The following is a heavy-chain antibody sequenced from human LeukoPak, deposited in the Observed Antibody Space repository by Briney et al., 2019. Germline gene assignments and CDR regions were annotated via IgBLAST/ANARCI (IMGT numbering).Heavy chain of an antibody. CDR3: ARDRGATHLDY. D-gene: IGHD1-26*01. J-gene: IGHJ4*02. Sequence: SETLSLTCAVYGGSFSGYYWSWIRQPPGKGLEWIGEINHSGSTNYNPSLKSRVTISVDTSKNQFSLKLSSVTAADTAVYYCARDRGATHLDYWGQGTLVTVSS. CDR1: GGSFSGYY. V-gene: IGHV4-34*01. CDR2: INHSGST.